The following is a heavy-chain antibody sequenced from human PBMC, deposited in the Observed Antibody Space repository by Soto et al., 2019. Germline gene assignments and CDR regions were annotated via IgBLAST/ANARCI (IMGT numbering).Heavy chain of an antibody. D-gene: IGHD3-3*01. CDR1: GFTFSTYA. Sequence: GGSLRLSCAASGFTFSTYAMSWVRQAPGKGLEWVSTINTSGGSTYYADYVKGRFTISRDNSKNTLYLQMNSLRPEDTAVYYCAKYLYVFWSGYYRILTYYYYGMDVWGQGTTVTVSS. CDR2: INTSGGST. J-gene: IGHJ6*02. V-gene: IGHV3-23*01. CDR3: AKYLYVFWSGYYRILTYYYYGMDV.